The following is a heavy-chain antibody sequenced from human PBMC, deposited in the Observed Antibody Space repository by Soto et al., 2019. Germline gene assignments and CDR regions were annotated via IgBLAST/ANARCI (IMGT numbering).Heavy chain of an antibody. CDR3: ARISDSRSQEEDY. Sequence: ASGKVSCKASGYTFTSYDINWVRQATGQGLEWMGWMNPNSGNTGYAQKFQGRVTMTRDTSASTVYMEMSSLRSEDTAVYYCARISDSRSQEEDYWGQGTLVTVSS. CDR1: GYTFTSYD. D-gene: IGHD3-22*01. V-gene: IGHV1-8*01. CDR2: MNPNSGNT. J-gene: IGHJ4*02.